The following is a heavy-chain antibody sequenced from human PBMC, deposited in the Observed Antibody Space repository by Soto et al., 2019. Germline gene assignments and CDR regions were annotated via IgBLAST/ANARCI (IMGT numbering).Heavy chain of an antibody. V-gene: IGHV4-59*01. CDR1: GGSIISYY. CDR2: IYYSGST. D-gene: IGHD6-19*01. Sequence: QVQLQESGPGLVKPSETLSLTCTVSGGSIISYYWSWIRQPPGKGLGWIGYIYYSGSTNYNPSLKSRVTISVEASKNQFALKLSSVTAADTAVYYCARGVAGTPWFDPWGQGTLVIVSS. J-gene: IGHJ5*02. CDR3: ARGVAGTPWFDP.